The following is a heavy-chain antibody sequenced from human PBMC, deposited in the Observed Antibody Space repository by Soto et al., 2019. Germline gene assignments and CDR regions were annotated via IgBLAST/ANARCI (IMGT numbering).Heavy chain of an antibody. CDR2: IGTAGDT. V-gene: IGHV3-13*01. CDR1: GFTFSSYD. CDR3: ARGLVVPAARPGYYYYYMDV. D-gene: IGHD2-2*01. J-gene: IGHJ6*03. Sequence: GGSLRLSCAASGFTFSSYDMYWVRQATGKGLEWVSAIGTAGDTYYPGSVKGRFTISRENAKNSLYLQMNSLRAGDTAVYYCARGLVVPAARPGYYYYYMDVWGKGTTVTVSS.